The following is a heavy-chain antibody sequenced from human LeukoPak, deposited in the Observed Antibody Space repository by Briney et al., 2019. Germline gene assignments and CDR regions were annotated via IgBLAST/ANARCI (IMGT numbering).Heavy chain of an antibody. J-gene: IGHJ4*02. V-gene: IGHV3-23*01. Sequence: GGSLRLSCVASGFPFSSYWMTWVRQAPGKGLEWVSAISGSGGSTYYADSVKGRFTISRDNSKNTLYLQMNSLRAEDTAVYYCAKGTVVVAATGYYFDYWGQGTLVTVSS. CDR1: GFPFSSYW. CDR2: ISGSGGST. D-gene: IGHD2-15*01. CDR3: AKGTVVVAATGYYFDY.